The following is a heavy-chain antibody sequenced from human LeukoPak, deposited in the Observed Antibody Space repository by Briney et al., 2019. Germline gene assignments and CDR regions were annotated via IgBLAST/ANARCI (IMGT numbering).Heavy chain of an antibody. V-gene: IGHV3-48*01. CDR1: VFSFSSYT. Sequence: GGSLRLSCAASVFSFSSYTMNWVRQAPGKGLEWTSYISSGSSTIYYADSVKGRFTISRDNSKNTLYLEITSLCRDDTTVHYCARGVEPLAANTLAYWGQGTLVTVSS. J-gene: IGHJ4*02. D-gene: IGHD2-15*01. CDR2: ISSGSSTI. CDR3: ARGVEPLAANTLAY.